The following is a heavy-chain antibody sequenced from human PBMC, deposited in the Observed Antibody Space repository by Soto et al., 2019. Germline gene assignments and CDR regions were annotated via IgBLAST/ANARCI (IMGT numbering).Heavy chain of an antibody. CDR2: FDPEDGET. CDR1: GYALTELS. Sequence: ASVKVSCKVSGYALTELSMPWVRQAPGKGLEWLGGFDPEDGETIYAQKFQGRVTMTGDTSTDTAYMELSSLRSEDTAVYYCATEPYHSRGWFTPNEYWFDPWGQGTLVTVSS. CDR3: ATEPYHSRGWFTPNEYWFDP. D-gene: IGHD6-19*01. J-gene: IGHJ5*02. V-gene: IGHV1-24*01.